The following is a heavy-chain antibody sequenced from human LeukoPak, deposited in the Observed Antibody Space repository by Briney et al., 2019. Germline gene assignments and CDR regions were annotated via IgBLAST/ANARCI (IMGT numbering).Heavy chain of an antibody. Sequence: GGSLRLSCTTSGFTFTLYWMAWIRRSPGKGLEWVTNINQDESQQYYLESVEGRFTVSRDNARNSVYLHMNNLRVEDTAVYYCSNGIYSPSYWGRGTLVTVSS. CDR3: SNGIYSPSY. J-gene: IGHJ4*02. CDR2: INQDESQQ. CDR1: GFTFTLYW. D-gene: IGHD6-13*01. V-gene: IGHV3-7*01.